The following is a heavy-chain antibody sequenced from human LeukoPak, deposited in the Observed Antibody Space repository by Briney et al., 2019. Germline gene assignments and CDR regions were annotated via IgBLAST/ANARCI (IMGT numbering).Heavy chain of an antibody. CDR3: ARQWSYYYYGMDV. D-gene: IGHD2-15*01. CDR1: GGSIGTYF. J-gene: IGHJ6*02. V-gene: IGHV4-59*01. CDR2: IYYSGST. Sequence: SETLSLTCTVSGGSIGTYFWSWIRQPPGKGLEWIGYIYYSGSTNYNPSLKSRVTISVDTSKNQFSLKLSSVTAADTAVYYCARQWSYYYYGMDVWGQGTTVTVSS.